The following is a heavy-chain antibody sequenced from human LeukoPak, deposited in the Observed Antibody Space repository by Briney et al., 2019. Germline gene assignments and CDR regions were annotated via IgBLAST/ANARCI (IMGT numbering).Heavy chain of an antibody. Sequence: SENLSLTCTVSGGSINNYYWSWIRQPPGKGLEWIGSIFYSGSTNYNPSLKSRVIISVDTSKNQFSLKLSSVTAADTAAYYCAREDYSGGNNWFDFWGQGTLVTVSS. CDR1: GGSINNYY. D-gene: IGHD4-11*01. CDR2: IFYSGST. J-gene: IGHJ5*01. V-gene: IGHV4-59*01. CDR3: AREDYSGGNNWFDF.